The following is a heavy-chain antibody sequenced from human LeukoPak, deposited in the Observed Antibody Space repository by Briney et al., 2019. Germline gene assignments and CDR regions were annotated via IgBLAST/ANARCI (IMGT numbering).Heavy chain of an antibody. CDR1: GGSFSGYY. D-gene: IGHD5-24*01. V-gene: IGHV4-34*01. CDR3: ARRAEMATIASVQPWYGMDV. Sequence: SETLSLTCAVYGGSFSGYYWSWIRQPPGKGLEWIGEINHSGSTNYNPSLKSRVTISVDTSKNQFSLKLSSVTAADTAVYYCARRAEMATIASVQPWYGMDVWGQGTTVTVSS. CDR2: INHSGST. J-gene: IGHJ6*02.